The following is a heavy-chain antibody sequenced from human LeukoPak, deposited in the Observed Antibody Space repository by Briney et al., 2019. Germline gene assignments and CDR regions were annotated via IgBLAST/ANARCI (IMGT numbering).Heavy chain of an antibody. V-gene: IGHV4-59*08. J-gene: IGHJ5*02. CDR2: IYYSGST. Sequence: PSETLSLTCTVSGGSISSYYWSWIRQPPGKGLEWIRYIYYSGSTNYNPSLKSRVTISVDTSKNQFSLKLSSVTAADTAVYYCARLPIAAARNGFDPWGQGTLVTVSS. CDR3: ARLPIAAARNGFDP. CDR1: GGSISSYY. D-gene: IGHD6-13*01.